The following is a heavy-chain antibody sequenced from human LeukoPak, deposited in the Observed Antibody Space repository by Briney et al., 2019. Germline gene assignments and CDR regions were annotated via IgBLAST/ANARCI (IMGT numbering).Heavy chain of an antibody. Sequence: GGSLGLSCAASGFTFSSFAMNWVRQAPGKGLEWVSIISKIGDIVSYADSVKGRFTISRDNSKNTVYLQMNSLRAEDMALYYCATEASHYWGQGTLVDVSS. V-gene: IGHV3-23*01. J-gene: IGHJ4*02. CDR1: GFTFSSFA. CDR2: ISKIGDIV. CDR3: ATEASHY.